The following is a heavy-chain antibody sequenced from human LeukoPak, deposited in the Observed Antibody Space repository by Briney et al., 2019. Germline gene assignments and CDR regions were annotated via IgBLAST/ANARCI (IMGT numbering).Heavy chain of an antibody. D-gene: IGHD6-19*01. CDR1: GGSISTYY. V-gene: IGHV4-59*08. CDR3: VRRLAVTGRYYFDY. J-gene: IGHJ4*02. Sequence: PSKTLSLTCFVSGGSISTYYWTWIRQPPGKGLEWIGFVYYNGITKYNPSLKSRVTVSVDTSKNQFSLKLNSVTAADTAVYYCVRRLAVTGRYYFDYWGQGALVTVSS. CDR2: VYYNGIT.